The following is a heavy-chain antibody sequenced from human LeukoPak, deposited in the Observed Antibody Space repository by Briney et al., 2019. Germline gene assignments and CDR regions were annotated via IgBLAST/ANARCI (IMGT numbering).Heavy chain of an antibody. CDR2: IYTSGST. CDR3: ARDNWLDPLYGMDV. V-gene: IGHV4-4*07. CDR1: GGSISSYY. D-gene: IGHD1-20*01. Sequence: SETLSLTCTVSGGSISSYYWSWIRQPAGKGLEWIGRIYTSGSTSYNPSLKSRVTMSVDTSKNQFSLKLSSVTAADTAVYYCARDNWLDPLYGMDVWGQGTTVTVSS. J-gene: IGHJ6*02.